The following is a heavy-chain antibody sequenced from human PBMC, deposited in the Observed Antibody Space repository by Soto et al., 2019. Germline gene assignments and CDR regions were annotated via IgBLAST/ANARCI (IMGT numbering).Heavy chain of an antibody. Sequence: QLQLQESGPGLVKPSETLSLTCTVSGGSISSSSYYWGWIRQPPGKGLEWIGSIYYSGSTYYNPSLKSRVTISVDTSKNQVSRKLSSVTAADTAVYYCARHTPAIAISDHWGQGTLVTVSS. CDR2: IYYSGST. D-gene: IGHD2-15*01. J-gene: IGHJ4*02. V-gene: IGHV4-39*01. CDR3: ARHTPAIAISDH. CDR1: GGSISSSSYY.